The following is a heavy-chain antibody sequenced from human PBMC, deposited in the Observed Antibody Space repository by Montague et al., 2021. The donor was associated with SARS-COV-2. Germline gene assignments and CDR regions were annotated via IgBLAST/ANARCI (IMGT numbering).Heavy chain of an antibody. V-gene: IGHV4-59*11. CDR2: INYSGGT. CDR3: ARAPIYRSSWYAYFDY. D-gene: IGHD6-13*01. J-gene: IGHJ4*02. Sequence: SETLSLTCAVSGGSISSHYWSFIRQPPGKGLEWIAYINYSGGTNYNPSLKSRVTISVDTSKNQFSLRLTSVTAADTAMYFCARAPIYRSSWYAYFDYWGQGTLVTVSS. CDR1: GGSISSHY.